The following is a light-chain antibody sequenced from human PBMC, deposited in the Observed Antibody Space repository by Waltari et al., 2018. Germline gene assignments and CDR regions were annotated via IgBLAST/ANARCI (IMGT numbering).Light chain of an antibody. CDR2: EST. V-gene: IGLV2-23*01. Sequence: QSALTQPAAVSGSPGQSITIPCTGTSSDIGTYNLFSWYQQHPGKAPKLIIYESTERPSGVSDRLSGSKSGNTASLTISGLQAEDEASPHVVFGGGTKLTVL. CDR3: V. CDR1: SSDIGTYNL. J-gene: IGLJ2*01.